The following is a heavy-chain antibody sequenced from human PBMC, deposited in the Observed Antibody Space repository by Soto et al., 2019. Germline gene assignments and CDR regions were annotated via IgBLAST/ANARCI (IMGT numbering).Heavy chain of an antibody. Sequence: PGGSLRLSCAASGFTFSSYAMSWVRQAPGKGLEWVSAISGSGGSTYYADSVKGRFTISRDNSKNTLYLQMNSLRAEDTAVYYCAKFRLSYDFWSGLQYYFDYWGQGTLVTVSS. CDR1: GFTFSSYA. CDR3: AKFRLSYDFWSGLQYYFDY. D-gene: IGHD3-3*01. J-gene: IGHJ4*02. V-gene: IGHV3-23*01. CDR2: ISGSGGST.